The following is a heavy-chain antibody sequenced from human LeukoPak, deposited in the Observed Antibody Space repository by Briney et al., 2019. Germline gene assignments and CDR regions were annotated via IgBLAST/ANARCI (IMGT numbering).Heavy chain of an antibody. CDR3: ATPYTSGWSLYFDN. J-gene: IGHJ4*02. CDR2: LSFDGNNK. CDR1: RFTFSDYA. D-gene: IGHD6-19*01. V-gene: IGHV3-30-3*01. Sequence: GGSLRLSCAASRFTFSDYAMHWVRQAPGKGLEWVAVLSFDGNNKYYADSVKGRFTISRDNSKNTLYLQMNGLRAEETAMYYCATPYTSGWSLYFDNWGQGTLVTVSS.